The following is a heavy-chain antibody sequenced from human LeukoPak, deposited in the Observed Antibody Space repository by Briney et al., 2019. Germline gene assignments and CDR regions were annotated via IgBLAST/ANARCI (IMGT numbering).Heavy chain of an antibody. CDR1: GGSISSYY. CDR2: IYYSGST. CDR3: ARGVVVVPAAFYYYYYGMDV. V-gene: IGHV4-59*12. J-gene: IGHJ6*02. D-gene: IGHD2-2*01. Sequence: SETLSLTCTVSGGSISSYYWSWIRQPPGKGLEWIGYIYYSGSTNYNPSLKSRVTISVDTSKNQFSLKLSSVTAADTAVYYCARGVVVVPAAFYYYYYGMDVWGQGTTVTVSS.